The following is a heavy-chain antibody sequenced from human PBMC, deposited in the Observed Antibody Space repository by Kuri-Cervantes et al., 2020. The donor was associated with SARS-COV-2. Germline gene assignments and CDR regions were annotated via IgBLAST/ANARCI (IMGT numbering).Heavy chain of an antibody. J-gene: IGHJ4*02. D-gene: IGHD3-3*01. CDR3: ARGEIITFFGVVTDEIYFDY. V-gene: IGHV1-18*01. Sequence: ASLKLVCKAPGYTFTSYGISWVRQAPGQGLDWIGWISAYNGNTYVAQKFQGRFTMTTDTSTITAYMELRSLRSDDTAVYYCARGEIITFFGVVTDEIYFDYWGQGTLVTVSS. CDR2: ISAYNGNT. CDR1: GYTFTSYG.